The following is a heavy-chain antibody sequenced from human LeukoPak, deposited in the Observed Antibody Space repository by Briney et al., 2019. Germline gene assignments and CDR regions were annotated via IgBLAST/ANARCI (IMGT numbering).Heavy chain of an antibody. CDR2: IYYTGST. Sequence: PSETLSLTCTVSGGSISRDYWSWIRQPPGKGLEWIGYIYYTGSTNYNPALKSRVTISVDTSKNQFSLKLSSVTAADTAVYYCARDRPGGSSLDYWGQGTLVTVSS. D-gene: IGHD6-13*01. V-gene: IGHV4-59*01. J-gene: IGHJ4*02. CDR3: ARDRPGGSSLDY. CDR1: GGSISRDY.